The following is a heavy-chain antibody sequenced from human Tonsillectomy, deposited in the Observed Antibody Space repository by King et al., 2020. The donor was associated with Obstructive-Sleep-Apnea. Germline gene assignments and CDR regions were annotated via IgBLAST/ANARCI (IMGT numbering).Heavy chain of an antibody. Sequence: VQLVESGGGVVQPGGSLRLSCAASGFTFSNFGMYWVRQAPGKGLEWVAFLRYDGTKTYYADSVKGGFTISRDTSKNTLYLQMNSLRPEDTAVYYCVKDWYDIVTASGLGDYWGKGTLVTVSS. D-gene: IGHD3-9*01. CDR2: LRYDGTKT. CDR1: GFTFSNFG. J-gene: IGHJ4*02. V-gene: IGHV3-30*02. CDR3: VKDWYDIVTASGLGDY.